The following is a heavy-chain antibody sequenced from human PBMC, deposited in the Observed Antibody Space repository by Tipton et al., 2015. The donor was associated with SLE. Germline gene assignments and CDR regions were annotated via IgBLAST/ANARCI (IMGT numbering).Heavy chain of an antibody. CDR1: GFTFGDYA. J-gene: IGHJ6*02. D-gene: IGHD3-3*01. V-gene: IGHV3-9*01. CDR2: ISWNSDNI. Sequence: SLRLSCAASGFTFGDYAMHWVRQAPGEGLEWVSSISWNSDNIGYADSVKGRFTISRDNAKNSLYLQMNSLRAEDTAVYYCARRSPRVVINYYYYGMDVWGQGTTVTVSS. CDR3: ARRSPRVVINYYYYGMDV.